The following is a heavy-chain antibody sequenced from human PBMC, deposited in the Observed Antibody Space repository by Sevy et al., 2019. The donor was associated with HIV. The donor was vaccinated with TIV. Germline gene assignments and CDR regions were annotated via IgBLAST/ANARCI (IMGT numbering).Heavy chain of an antibody. CDR3: ARGTYCGGDCYPYYFDY. D-gene: IGHD2-21*02. CDR1: GYTFTSYG. Sequence: ASVKVSCKASGYTFTSYGISWVRQAPGQGLEWMGWISAYNGNTNYAQKLQGRVTMTTDTSTSTAYMELRSLRSDDTAVYYCARGTYCGGDCYPYYFDYWGQGTLVTVSS. CDR2: ISAYNGNT. V-gene: IGHV1-18*01. J-gene: IGHJ4*02.